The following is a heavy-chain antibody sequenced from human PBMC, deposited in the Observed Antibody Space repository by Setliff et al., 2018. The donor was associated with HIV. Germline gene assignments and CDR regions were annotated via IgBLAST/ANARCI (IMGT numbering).Heavy chain of an antibody. CDR2: IYYSGST. J-gene: IGHJ3*02. CDR1: GGSISSYY. Sequence: KASETLSLTCTVSGGSISSYYWSWIRQPPGKGLEWIGYIYYSGSTNYYPSLQSRVTISVDTSKNQFSLKLTSVTAADTAVYFCARSSRGEGAAFDIWGQGTKVTVSS. CDR3: ARSSRGEGAAFDI. D-gene: IGHD2-2*01. V-gene: IGHV4-59*01.